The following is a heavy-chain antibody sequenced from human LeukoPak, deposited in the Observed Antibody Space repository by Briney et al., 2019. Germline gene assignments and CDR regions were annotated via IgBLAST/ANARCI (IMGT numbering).Heavy chain of an antibody. Sequence: GGSLRLSCAASGFTFSSYGMHWVRQAPGKGLEWVAVIWYDGSNKYYADSVKGRFTISRDNSKNTLYLQMNSLRAEDTAVYYCAKPYDFWSNYFDYWGQGTLVAVSS. CDR2: IWYDGSNK. D-gene: IGHD3-3*01. V-gene: IGHV3-33*06. CDR3: AKPYDFWSNYFDY. J-gene: IGHJ4*02. CDR1: GFTFSSYG.